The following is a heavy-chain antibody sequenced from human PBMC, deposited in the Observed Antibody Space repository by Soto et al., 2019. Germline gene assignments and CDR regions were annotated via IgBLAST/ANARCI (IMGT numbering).Heavy chain of an antibody. J-gene: IGHJ3*02. Sequence: GGSLRLSCAASGFTFSNAWKNWVRQAPGKGLEWVGRIKSKTDGGTTDYAAPVKGRFTISRDDSKNTLYLQMNSLKTEDTAVYYCTTDLSSIRDNAFDILGQGTIVNV. CDR1: GFTFSNAW. CDR2: IKSKTDGGTT. CDR3: TTDLSSIRDNAFDI. V-gene: IGHV3-15*07. D-gene: IGHD6-13*01.